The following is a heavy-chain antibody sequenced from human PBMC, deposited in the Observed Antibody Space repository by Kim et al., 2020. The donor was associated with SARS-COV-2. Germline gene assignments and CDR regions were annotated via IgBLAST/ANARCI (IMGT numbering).Heavy chain of an antibody. CDR1: GFTFSSYG. CDR2: ISYDGSNK. V-gene: IGHV3-30*18. Sequence: GGSLRLSCAASGFTFSSYGMHWVRQAPGKGLEWVAVISYDGSNKYYADSVKGRFTISRDNSKNTLYLQMNSLRAEDTAVYYCAKDQLRYCSSTSCSPFD. J-gene: IGHJ4*01. D-gene: IGHD2-2*01. CDR3: AKDQLRYCSSTSCSPFD.